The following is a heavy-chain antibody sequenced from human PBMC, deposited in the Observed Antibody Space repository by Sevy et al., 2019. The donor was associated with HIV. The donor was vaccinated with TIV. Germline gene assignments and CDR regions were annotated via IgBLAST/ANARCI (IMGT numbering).Heavy chain of an antibody. CDR1: GFTFSSFA. J-gene: IGHJ3*02. Sequence: GGSLRLSCAASGFTFSSFAMSWVRQTPGKGLEWVSGLNGSGGRTYYPDSVKGRFTISRDNSKTTLYLQMNSLRAEDTAVYYCAKDTDSGSYLNDAFDIWGQGTMVTVSS. CDR3: AKDTDSGSYLNDAFDI. D-gene: IGHD1-26*01. V-gene: IGHV3-23*01. CDR2: LNGSGGRT.